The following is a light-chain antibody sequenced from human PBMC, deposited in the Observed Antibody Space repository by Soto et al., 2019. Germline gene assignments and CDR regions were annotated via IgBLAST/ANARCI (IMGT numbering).Light chain of an antibody. CDR1: SSTVGGFNV. CDR3: CSYVGATTYV. Sequence: QSALTQPASVSGSPGQSITISCTGTSSTVGGFNVVSWYQQHPGKAPKVIIYEGIKRPSGVPNRFSGSNSGSTASLTISGLQAEDEADYYCCSYVGATTYVFGTGTKVTAL. CDR2: EGI. J-gene: IGLJ1*01. V-gene: IGLV2-23*01.